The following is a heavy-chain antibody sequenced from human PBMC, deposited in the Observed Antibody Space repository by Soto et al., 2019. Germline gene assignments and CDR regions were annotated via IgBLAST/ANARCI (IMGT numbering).Heavy chain of an antibody. J-gene: IGHJ6*01. D-gene: IGHD6-13*01. CDR2: ISYDGSNE. CDR1: GFTFSSYG. V-gene: IGHV3-30*03. Sequence: PGGSLRLSCAVSGFTFSSYGMHWVRQDPGKGLEWVAHISYDGSNEHYVDSVKGRFTISRDNSKNTLYLQMNSLRSDDTAVYYCARDIKSSSWYRDYYYGMNVWGQGTTVTVYS. CDR3: ARDIKSSSWYRDYYYGMNV.